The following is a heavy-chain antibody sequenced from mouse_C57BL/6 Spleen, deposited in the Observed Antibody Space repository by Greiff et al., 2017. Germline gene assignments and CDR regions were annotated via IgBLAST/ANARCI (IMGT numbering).Heavy chain of an antibody. CDR3: ARWRGNYPSWDKEYAMDY. J-gene: IGHJ4*01. Sequence: QVQLQQSGAELIKPGASVKLSCKATGYTFTGYWIEWVKQRPGHGLEWIGEILPGSGSTNYNEKFKGKATFTADTSSNTAYMQLSSLTTEDSAIYYCARWRGNYPSWDKEYAMDYWGQGTSVTVSS. D-gene: IGHD2-1*01. CDR2: ILPGSGST. V-gene: IGHV1-9*01. CDR1: GYTFTGYW.